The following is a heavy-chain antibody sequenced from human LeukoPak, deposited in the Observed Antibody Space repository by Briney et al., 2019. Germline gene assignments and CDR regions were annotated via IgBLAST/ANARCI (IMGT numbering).Heavy chain of an antibody. CDR2: INPNTGGA. J-gene: IGHJ1*01. V-gene: IGHV1-2*02. D-gene: IGHD3-22*01. Sequence: ASVKVSCKASGYTFSGYYTHWVRQAPGQGLEWMGWINPNTGGANFPRKLQGRVTMTTDTSISTAYLELSRLTSDDTAVYYCARDLGTSYYYDSSGYYAEYFQHWGQGTLVTVSS. CDR3: ARDLGTSYYYDSSGYYAEYFQH. CDR1: GYTFSGYY.